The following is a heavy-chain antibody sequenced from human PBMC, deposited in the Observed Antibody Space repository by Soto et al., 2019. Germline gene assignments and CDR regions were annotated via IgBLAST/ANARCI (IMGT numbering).Heavy chain of an antibody. CDR3: ERATVTTGPYY. J-gene: IGHJ4*02. V-gene: IGHV4-31*03. Sequence: SETLSLTCTVSGGSISSGGYYWSWIRQHPGKGLEWIGYIYYSGSTYYNPTLKSRVTISVDTSKNQFSLKLSSVTAADTAVYYCERATVTTGPYYWGEGTLVTVYS. CDR1: GGSISSGGYY. CDR2: IYYSGST. D-gene: IGHD4-17*01.